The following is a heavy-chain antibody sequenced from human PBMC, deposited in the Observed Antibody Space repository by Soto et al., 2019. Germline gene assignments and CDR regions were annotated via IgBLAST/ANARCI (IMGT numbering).Heavy chain of an antibody. CDR1: GGTFSSYA. D-gene: IGHD2-2*02. Sequence: QVQLVQSGAEVKKPGSSVKVSCKASGGTFSSYAISWVRQAPGQGLEWMGGIIPIFGTANYAQKFEGRVTITADKSTSTAYMELSSLRSEDTAVYYCARGVGVPAAIHGYYYYYGMDVWGQGTTVTVSS. J-gene: IGHJ6*02. CDR2: IIPIFGTA. V-gene: IGHV1-69*06. CDR3: ARGVGVPAAIHGYYYYYGMDV.